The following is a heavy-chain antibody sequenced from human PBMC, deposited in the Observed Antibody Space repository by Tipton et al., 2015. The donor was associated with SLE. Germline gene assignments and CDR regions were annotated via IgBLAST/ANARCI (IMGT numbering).Heavy chain of an antibody. CDR1: GGSLSSHY. CDR2: IYYSGST. Sequence: TLSLTCAVYGGSLSSHYWSWIRQPPGKGLEWIGYIYYSGSTNYNPSLKSRVTISVDTSKNQFSLKLSSVTAADTAVYYCARGSSGHGGWFDPWGQGTLVTVSS. V-gene: IGHV4-59*11. J-gene: IGHJ5*02. D-gene: IGHD6-19*01. CDR3: ARGSSGHGGWFDP.